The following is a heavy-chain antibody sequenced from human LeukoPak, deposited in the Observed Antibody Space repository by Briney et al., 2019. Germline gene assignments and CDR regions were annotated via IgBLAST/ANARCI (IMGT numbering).Heavy chain of an antibody. D-gene: IGHD6-13*01. J-gene: IGHJ4*02. V-gene: IGHV3-7*01. CDR1: GFTFSSYW. CDR3: ARRWWQQLVVTLFDY. Sequence: GGSLRLSCAASGFTFSSYWMSWVRQAPGKGLEWVANIKQDGSEKYYVDSMKGRFTISRDNAKNSLYLQMNSLRAEDTAVYYCARRWWQQLVVTLFDYWGQGTLVTVSS. CDR2: IKQDGSEK.